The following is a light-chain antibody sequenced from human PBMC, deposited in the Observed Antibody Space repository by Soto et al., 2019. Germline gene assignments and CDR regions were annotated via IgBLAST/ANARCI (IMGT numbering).Light chain of an antibody. CDR2: GVS. J-gene: IGKJ2*03. CDR1: QSVSVN. Sequence: EIVMTQSPATLSVSPGERATLSCRASQSVSVNLAWYQQKPGQAPRLLIYGVSTRATGVPARFTGSGSGTEFTLTINSLQSEDFAVYYCQQYNNWNSFGQGTKVDIK. V-gene: IGKV3-15*01. CDR3: QQYNNWNS.